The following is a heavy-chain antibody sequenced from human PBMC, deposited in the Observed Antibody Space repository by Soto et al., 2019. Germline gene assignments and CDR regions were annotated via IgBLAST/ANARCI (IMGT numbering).Heavy chain of an antibody. CDR1: GSSISSGDYY. Sequence: SETLSLTCTVSGSSISSGDYYWNWIRQPPGKGLEWIGYIYSSESTYYNPSLKSRVTISVDTSKNQFSLKLSSVTAADTAVYYCARTAGYMYQLLFNYWGQGTLVTVSS. J-gene: IGHJ4*02. CDR2: IYSSEST. D-gene: IGHD2-2*01. V-gene: IGHV4-30-4*01. CDR3: ARTAGYMYQLLFNY.